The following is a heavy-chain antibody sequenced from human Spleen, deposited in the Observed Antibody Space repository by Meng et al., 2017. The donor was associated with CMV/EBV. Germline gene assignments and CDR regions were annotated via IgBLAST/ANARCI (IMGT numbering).Heavy chain of an antibody. CDR2: IYYSRNT. Sequence: VSGGAVNSDTYYWTWIKQHPGERPEWIGYIYYSRNTNYNPCLRSRVTISLDTSKNQFSLKLSSVTAADTAVYYCARGLVVAMGLVDYWGQGTLVTVSS. D-gene: IGHD2-15*01. CDR3: ARGLVVAMGLVDY. CDR1: GGAVNSDTYY. J-gene: IGHJ4*02. V-gene: IGHV4-61*01.